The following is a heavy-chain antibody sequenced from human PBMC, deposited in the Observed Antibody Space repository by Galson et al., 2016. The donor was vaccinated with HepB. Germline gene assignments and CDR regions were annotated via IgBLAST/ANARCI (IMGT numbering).Heavy chain of an antibody. CDR2: INAHNGDT. Sequence: SVKVSCKASGYTFSTYGISWVRQAPGQGLEWMGWINAHNGDTNYAQSLRGRVTLTTDRSTSTAYMELRSLRPDDTDVYYCAKDYVILGTTAGGEISSWDDTFDIWGQGTMVIVSS. J-gene: IGHJ3*02. CDR1: GYTFSTYG. D-gene: IGHD6-13*01. V-gene: IGHV1-18*01. CDR3: AKDYVILGTTAGGEISSWDDTFDI.